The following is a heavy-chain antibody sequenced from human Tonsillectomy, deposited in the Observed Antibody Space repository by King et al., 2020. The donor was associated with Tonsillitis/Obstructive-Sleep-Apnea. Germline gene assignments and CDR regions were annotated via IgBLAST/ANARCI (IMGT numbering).Heavy chain of an antibody. Sequence: VQLVQSGGGVVQPGRSLRLSCAASGFTFSNYAMHWVRQAPGKGLEWVAVISYDGSNKYYADSVKGRFTISRDNSKNTLYLQMNSLRAEDTAVYYCARGDQAELGVDYWGQGTLVTVSS. CDR2: ISYDGSNK. CDR1: GFTFSNYA. CDR3: ARGDQAELGVDY. V-gene: IGHV3-30*04. J-gene: IGHJ4*02. D-gene: IGHD7-27*01.